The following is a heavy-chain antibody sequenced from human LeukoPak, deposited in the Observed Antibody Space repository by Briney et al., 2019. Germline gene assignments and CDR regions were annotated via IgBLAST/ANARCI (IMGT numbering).Heavy chain of an antibody. CDR3: ARVWAVDRRAFGELLFDY. J-gene: IGHJ4*02. D-gene: IGHD3-10*01. V-gene: IGHV4-59*01. CDR2: IYYSGST. CDR1: GGSISSYY. Sequence: SETLSLTCTVSGGSISSYYWSWIRQPPGKGLEWIGYIYYSGSTNYNPSLKSRVTISVDTSKNQFSLKLSSVTAADTAVYYCARVWAVDRRAFGELLFDYWGQGTLVTVSS.